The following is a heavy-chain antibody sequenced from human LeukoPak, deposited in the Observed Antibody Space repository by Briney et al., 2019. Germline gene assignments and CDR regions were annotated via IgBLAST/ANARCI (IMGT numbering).Heavy chain of an antibody. Sequence: GGSLRLSCAASGFTFSSYGMSWVRQAPGKGLEWVANIKQDGSDKYYVDSVKGRFTISRDNAKNSLYLQMNSLRAEDTAVYYCARDSSTSCYDVWGQGTTVTVSS. CDR3: ARDSSTSCYDV. V-gene: IGHV3-7*01. D-gene: IGHD2-2*01. CDR2: IKQDGSDK. CDR1: GFTFSSYG. J-gene: IGHJ6*02.